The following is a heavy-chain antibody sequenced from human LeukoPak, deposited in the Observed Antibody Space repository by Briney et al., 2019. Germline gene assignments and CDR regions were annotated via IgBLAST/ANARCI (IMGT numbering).Heavy chain of an antibody. V-gene: IGHV3-30*04. D-gene: IGHD3-10*01. CDR3: ARPYVSYYGSGSIDY. Sequence: GGSLSLSCAASGFTFSSYAMRWVRQARGKGLEGVAVISYDGSNKYYADSVKDRFTNSRDNSKHTLYLQMNSLRAEDTAVYYCARPYVSYYGSGSIDYWGQGTLVTVSS. CDR2: ISYDGSNK. J-gene: IGHJ4*02. CDR1: GFTFSSYA.